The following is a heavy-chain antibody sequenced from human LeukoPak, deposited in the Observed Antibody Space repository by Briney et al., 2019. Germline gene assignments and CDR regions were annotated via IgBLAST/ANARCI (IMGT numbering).Heavy chain of an antibody. CDR3: AKDIGGSSGPYYYYYGMDV. V-gene: IGHV3-9*01. J-gene: IGHJ6*02. D-gene: IGHD3-22*01. Sequence: GGSLRLSCAASGFTFDDYAMHWVGQAPGKGLGWVSGISWNSGSIGYADSVKGRFTISRDNAKNSLYLQMNSLRAEDTALYYCAKDIGGSSGPYYYYYGMDVWGQGTTVTVSS. CDR2: ISWNSGSI. CDR1: GFTFDDYA.